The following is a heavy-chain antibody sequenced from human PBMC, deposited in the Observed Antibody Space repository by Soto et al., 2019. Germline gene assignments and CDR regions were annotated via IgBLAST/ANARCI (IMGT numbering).Heavy chain of an antibody. D-gene: IGHD6-19*01. Sequence: SETLSLTGTGSGGSISGHDCIWIRQPPWEGMEWIGYIFYSGITTYNNNPSLKSRVSISVDTSKNQFYLRLSSVAAADTAVYYCARVGSSGCSPDYWGQGTLVTVCS. CDR1: GGSISGHD. J-gene: IGHJ4*02. V-gene: IGHV4-59*11. CDR3: ARVGSSGCSPDY. CDR2: IFYSGITTY.